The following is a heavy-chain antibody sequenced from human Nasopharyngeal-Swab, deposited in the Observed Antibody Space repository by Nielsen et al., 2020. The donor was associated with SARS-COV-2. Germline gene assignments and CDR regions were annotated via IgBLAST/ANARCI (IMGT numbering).Heavy chain of an antibody. V-gene: IGHV3-53*01. CDR1: GFTVSSNY. CDR2: IYGGST. Sequence: GESLKISCAASGFTVSSNYMSWVRQAPGKGLEWVSLIYGGSTYYADSVKGRFTISRDNSKNTLYLHMNSLRADDTAVYYCARGNSGWSLNYYYYGMDVWGQGTTVTVSS. CDR3: ARGNSGWSLNYYYYGMDV. J-gene: IGHJ6*02. D-gene: IGHD6-19*01.